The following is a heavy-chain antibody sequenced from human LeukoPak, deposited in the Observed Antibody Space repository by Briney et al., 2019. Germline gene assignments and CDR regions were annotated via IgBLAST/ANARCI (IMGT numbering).Heavy chain of an antibody. V-gene: IGHV4-39*01. Sequence: SETLSLTCTVSGGSISSSSYYWGWIRQPPGKGLEWIGSIYYSGSTYYNPSLKSRVTISVDTSKNQFSLKLSSVTAAGTAVYYCARHIGYSYGPYFDYWGQGTLVTVSS. CDR2: IYYSGST. CDR3: ARHIGYSYGPYFDY. J-gene: IGHJ4*02. CDR1: GGSISSSSYY. D-gene: IGHD5-18*01.